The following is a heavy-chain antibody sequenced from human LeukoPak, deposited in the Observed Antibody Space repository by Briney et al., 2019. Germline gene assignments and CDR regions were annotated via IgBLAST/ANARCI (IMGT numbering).Heavy chain of an antibody. CDR1: GGSFSGYY. CDR3: ASDKGYSNNYFDY. V-gene: IGHV4-34*01. D-gene: IGHD6-13*01. CDR2: INHSGST. Sequence: SETLSLTCAVYGGSFSGYYWSWIRQPPGKGLEWIGEINHSGSTNYNPSLKSRVTISVDTSKNQFSLKLSSVTAADTAVYYCASDKGYSNNYFDYWGQGTLVTVSS. J-gene: IGHJ4*01.